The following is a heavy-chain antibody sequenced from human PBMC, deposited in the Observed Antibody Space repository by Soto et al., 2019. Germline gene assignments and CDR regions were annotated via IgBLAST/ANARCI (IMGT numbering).Heavy chain of an antibody. CDR1: GYSISSGYY. D-gene: IGHD6-6*01. Sequence: PSETLSLTCAVSGYSISSGYYWGWIRQPPGNGLEWIGSIYHSGSTYYNPSLKSRVTISVDTSKNQFSLKLSSVTAADTAVYCCARFASGFDPLGQGTLVAVSS. CDR3: ARFASGFDP. J-gene: IGHJ5*02. V-gene: IGHV4-38-2*01. CDR2: IYHSGST.